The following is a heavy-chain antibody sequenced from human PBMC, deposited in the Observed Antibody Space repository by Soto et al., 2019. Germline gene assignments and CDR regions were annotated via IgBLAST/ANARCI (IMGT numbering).Heavy chain of an antibody. D-gene: IGHD3-10*01. J-gene: IGHJ4*02. Sequence: PSETLSLTCTVSGGSISSGGYYWSWIRQHPGKGLEWIGYIYYSGSTYYNPSLKSRVTISVDTSKNQFSLKLSSVTAADTAVYYCAREPFYYDGSGNVFDYWGQGTLVTVSS. CDR1: GGSISSGGYY. CDR3: AREPFYYDGSGNVFDY. CDR2: IYYSGST. V-gene: IGHV4-31*03.